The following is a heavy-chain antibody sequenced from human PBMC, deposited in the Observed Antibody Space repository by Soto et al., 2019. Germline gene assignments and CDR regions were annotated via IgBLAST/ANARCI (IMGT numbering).Heavy chain of an antibody. Sequence: EGSMRHSNAASGFKFSAYSMNWIRQNQGKGLEWVSDISFSGGSTRYADSVNGRLTISRDNSKNTVYLQMNSLRAEDTAVYYCAKAYDSGHYYRVFDYWGQGILVSVSS. J-gene: IGHJ4*02. CDR3: AKAYDSGHYYRVFDY. D-gene: IGHD3-10*01. CDR1: GFKFSAYS. CDR2: ISFSGGST. V-gene: IGHV3-23*01.